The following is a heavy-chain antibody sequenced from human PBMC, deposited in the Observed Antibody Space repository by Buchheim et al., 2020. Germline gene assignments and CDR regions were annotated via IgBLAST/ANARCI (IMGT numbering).Heavy chain of an antibody. Sequence: EVQLLESGGGLVQPGGSPRLSCAASGFTFTTSPMSWVRQAPGKGLEWVSAISASGAGTSYADSVKGRFTISRGNSKNTLYLQMNSLRAEDTAVYYCAKDSVPITMIVVGFDYWGQGTL. V-gene: IGHV3-23*01. CDR2: ISASGAGT. J-gene: IGHJ4*02. CDR1: GFTFTTSP. CDR3: AKDSVPITMIVVGFDY. D-gene: IGHD3-22*01.